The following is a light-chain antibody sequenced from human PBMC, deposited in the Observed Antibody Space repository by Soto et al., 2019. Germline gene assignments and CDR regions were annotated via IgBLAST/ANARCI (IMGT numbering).Light chain of an antibody. Sequence: EIVLTQSPGTLSLSPGERATLFCRASQSVSSSSLAWYQHKPGQAPRLLIHGASNRATGIPDRFSGSGSGTDFTLTISRLEPEDFAVYYCKQYGSSPPITFGPGTKVDIK. V-gene: IGKV3-20*01. J-gene: IGKJ3*01. CDR1: QSVSSSS. CDR3: KQYGSSPPIT. CDR2: GAS.